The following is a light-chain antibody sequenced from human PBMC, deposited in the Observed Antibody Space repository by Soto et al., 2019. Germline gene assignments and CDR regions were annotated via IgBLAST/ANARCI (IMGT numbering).Light chain of an antibody. CDR2: RVS. CDR3: KQGTHWPST. V-gene: IGKV2-30*01. Sequence: DVVLTQSPLSLPVNFGQPASISCRSRKSLGYSDGHTHLSWFHQRPGQSPRRLIYRVSSRDYGVPDRFSGSGSGTDFTLEISRVEAEDVWIYFCKQGTHWPSTFGQGTQGEVK. CDR1: KSLGYSDGHTH. J-gene: IGKJ1*01.